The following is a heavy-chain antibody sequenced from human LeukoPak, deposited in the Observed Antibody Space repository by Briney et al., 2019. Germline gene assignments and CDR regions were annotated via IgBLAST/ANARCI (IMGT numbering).Heavy chain of an antibody. J-gene: IGHJ2*01. CDR2: IYHSGST. V-gene: IGHV4-38-2*02. CDR1: GGSISSYY. CDR3: ASTPYYDSSGYWYFDL. Sequence: SETLSLTCTVSGGSISSYYWGWIRQPPGKGLEWIGSIYHSGSTYYNPSLESRVTISVDTSKNQFSLKLSSVTAADTAVYYCASTPYYDSSGYWYFDLWGRGTLVTVSS. D-gene: IGHD3-22*01.